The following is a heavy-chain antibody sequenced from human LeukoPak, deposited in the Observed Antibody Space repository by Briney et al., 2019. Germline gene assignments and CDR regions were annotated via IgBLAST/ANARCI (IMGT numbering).Heavy chain of an antibody. J-gene: IGHJ3*02. V-gene: IGHV6-1*01. CDR2: TYYRSKWFN. CDR3: ARDLLDSFDI. Sequence: SQTLSLTCAISGDSASSNSPAWNWIRQSPSRGLEWLGRTYYRSKWFNDYAVSVKSRITINLETSKNQFSLQLNSVTPEDTAVYYCARDLLDSFDIWGQGTMVTVSS. CDR1: GDSASSNSPA.